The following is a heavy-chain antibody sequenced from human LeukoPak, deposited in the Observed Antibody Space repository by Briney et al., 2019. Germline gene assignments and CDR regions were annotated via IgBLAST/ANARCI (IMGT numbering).Heavy chain of an antibody. CDR1: GFTFSNAW. CDR3: TTDSNDYVWGSYRLDY. CDR2: IKSKTDGGTT. D-gene: IGHD3-16*02. Sequence: GGSLRLSCAASGFTFSNAWMSWVRQAPGKGLEWVGRIKSKTDGGTTDYAAPVKGRFTISRDDSKNTLYLQMNSLKTEDTAVYYCTTDSNDYVWGSYRLDYWGQGTLVTVSS. V-gene: IGHV3-15*01. J-gene: IGHJ4*02.